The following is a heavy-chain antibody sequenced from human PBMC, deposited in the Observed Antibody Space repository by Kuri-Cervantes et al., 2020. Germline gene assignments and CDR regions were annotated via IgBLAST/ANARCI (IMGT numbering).Heavy chain of an antibody. CDR1: GGTFSSYA. V-gene: IGHV1-69*05. Sequence: SVKVSCKASGGTFSSYAISWVRQAPGQGLEWMGGIIPIFGTANYAQKFRGRVTITTDESTSTAYMELSSLRSEDTAVYYCASVSISSGWCFDYWGQGTLVTVSS. J-gene: IGHJ4*02. CDR2: IIPIFGTA. CDR3: ASVSISSGWCFDY. D-gene: IGHD6-19*01.